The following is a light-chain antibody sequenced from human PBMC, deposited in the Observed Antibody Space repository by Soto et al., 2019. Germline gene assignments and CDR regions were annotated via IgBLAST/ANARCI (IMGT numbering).Light chain of an antibody. CDR1: QRISSW. V-gene: IGKV1-5*01. CDR2: DAS. Sequence: DIQMTQSPSTLSASVGDRVTITCRASQRISSWLAWYQQKPGKAPKLLIYDASSLESGVPSRFSGSGSGTEFTLTISSLQPDDFAIYYCQQYHSYSPTFGQGTKLEIK. CDR3: QQYHSYSPT. J-gene: IGKJ2*01.